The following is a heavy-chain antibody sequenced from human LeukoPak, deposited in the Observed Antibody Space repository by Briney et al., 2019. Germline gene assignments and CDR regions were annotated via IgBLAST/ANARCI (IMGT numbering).Heavy chain of an antibody. CDR1: GGSISGYY. J-gene: IGHJ3*02. Sequence: SETLSLTCSVSGGSISGYYWSWIRQPAGKGLEWFGHIYTSGKTKYNPSLKSRVTMSVDTSKNQFSLKLSSVTAADTAVYFCAREFGSGSYQSQSYDDAFDIWGQGTTVTVSS. D-gene: IGHD3-10*01. CDR3: AREFGSGSYQSQSYDDAFDI. V-gene: IGHV4-4*07. CDR2: IYTSGKT.